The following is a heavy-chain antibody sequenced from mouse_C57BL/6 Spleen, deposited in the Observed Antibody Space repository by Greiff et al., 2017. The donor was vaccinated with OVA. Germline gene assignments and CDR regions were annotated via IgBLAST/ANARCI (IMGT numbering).Heavy chain of an antibody. CDR3: ARSHYYGSSYYFDY. CDR2: IHPNSGST. D-gene: IGHD1-1*01. Sequence: QVQLQQPGAELVKPGASVKLSCKASGYTFTSYWMHWVKQRPGQGLEWIGMIHPNSGSTNYNEKFKSKATLTVDKSSSTAYMQLSSLTSEDSAVYYCARSHYYGSSYYFDYWGQGTTLTVSS. V-gene: IGHV1-64*01. CDR1: GYTFTSYW. J-gene: IGHJ2*01.